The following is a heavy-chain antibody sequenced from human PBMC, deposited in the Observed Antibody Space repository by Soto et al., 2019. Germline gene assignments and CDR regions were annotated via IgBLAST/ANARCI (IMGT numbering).Heavy chain of an antibody. CDR2: IIPIFGTA. CDR1: GGTFSSYA. V-gene: IGHV1-69*13. Sequence: SSVKFSGKASGGTFSSYAISWVRQAPGQGLEWMGGIIPIFGTANYAQKFQGRVTITADESTSTAYMELSSLRSEDTAVYYCARVGYSYGFRYYYGMDVWGQVTNFPVSS. D-gene: IGHD5-18*01. CDR3: ARVGYSYGFRYYYGMDV. J-gene: IGHJ6*02.